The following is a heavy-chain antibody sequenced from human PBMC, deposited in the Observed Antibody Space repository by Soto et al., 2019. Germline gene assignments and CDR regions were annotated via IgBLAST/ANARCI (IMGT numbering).Heavy chain of an antibody. CDR2: INHSGST. D-gene: IGHD6-13*01. J-gene: IGHJ4*02. CDR3: ARDPGSSWFRVYFDY. Sequence: SETLSLTCAVYGGSFSGYYWSWIRQPPGKGLEWIGEINHSGSTNYNPSLKSRVTISVDTSKNQFSLKLSSVTAADTAVYYCARDPGSSWFRVYFDYWGQGTLVTVSS. V-gene: IGHV4-34*01. CDR1: GGSFSGYY.